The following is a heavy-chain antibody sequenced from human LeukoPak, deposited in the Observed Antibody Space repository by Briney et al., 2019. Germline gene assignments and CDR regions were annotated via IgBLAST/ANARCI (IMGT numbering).Heavy chain of an antibody. V-gene: IGHV3-30-3*01. D-gene: IGHD4-17*01. J-gene: IGHJ4*02. CDR1: GFTFSSYA. CDR2: ISYDGSNK. Sequence: GGSLRLSCAASGFTFSSYAMHWVRQAPGKGLEWVAVISYDGSNKYYADSVKGRFTISRDNSKNTLYLQMNSLRAEDTAVYYCECVTTVFYWGQGTLVTVSS. CDR3: ECVTTVFY.